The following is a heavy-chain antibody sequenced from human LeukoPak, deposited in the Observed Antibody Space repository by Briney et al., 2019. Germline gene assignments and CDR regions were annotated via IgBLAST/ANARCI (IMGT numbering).Heavy chain of an antibody. CDR3: ARQRCSGGSCYSRAFDY. J-gene: IGHJ4*02. Sequence: SETLSLTCTVSGGSISSYYWSWIRQPPGKERGGIGYIYYSGSTNYNPSLKSRVTISVDTSKNQFSLKLSSVTAADTAVYYCARQRCSGGSCYSRAFDYWGQGTLVTVSS. D-gene: IGHD2-15*01. CDR1: GGSISSYY. V-gene: IGHV4-59*08. CDR2: IYYSGST.